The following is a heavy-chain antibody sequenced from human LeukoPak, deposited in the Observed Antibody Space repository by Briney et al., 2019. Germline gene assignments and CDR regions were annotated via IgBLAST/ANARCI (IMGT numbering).Heavy chain of an antibody. CDR3: ARAKEEQWLNAFDI. V-gene: IGHV3-20*01. CDR1: GFTFDDYG. CDR2: INWNGGST. J-gene: IGHJ3*02. Sequence: PGGSLRLSCAASGFTFDDYGMSWVRQAPGKGLEWVSGINWNGGSTGYADSVKGRFTISRDNAKNSLYLQMNSLRAEDTALYHCARAKEEQWLNAFDIWGQGTMVTVSS. D-gene: IGHD6-19*01.